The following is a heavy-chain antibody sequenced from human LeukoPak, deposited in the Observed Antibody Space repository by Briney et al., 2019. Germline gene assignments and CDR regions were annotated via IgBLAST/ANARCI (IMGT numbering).Heavy chain of an antibody. V-gene: IGHV1-2*06. J-gene: IGHJ4*02. D-gene: IGHD1-7*01. CDR2: INPKSGDT. CDR1: GYSFTGYY. Sequence: GASVKVSRKASGYSFTGYYMHWVRQAPGQGLEWMGRINPKSGDTKYAQKFQGRVTMTRDTSISTAYMELSRLRSDDTAVFYCAREGDELFFDYWGQGTLVTVSS. CDR3: AREGDELFFDY.